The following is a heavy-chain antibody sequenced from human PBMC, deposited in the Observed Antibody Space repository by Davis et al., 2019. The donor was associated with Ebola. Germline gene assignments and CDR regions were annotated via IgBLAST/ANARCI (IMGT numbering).Heavy chain of an antibody. V-gene: IGHV1-18*01. CDR3: ARQSYYDFWSGYQDYGMDV. D-gene: IGHD3-3*01. CDR1: GYTFTSYG. CDR2: ISAYNGNT. J-gene: IGHJ6*02. Sequence: ASVKVSCKASGYTFTSYGISWVRQAPGQGLEWMGWISAYNGNTNYAQKLQGRVTMTTDTSTSTAYMELRSLRSDDTAVYYCARQSYYDFWSGYQDYGMDVWGQGTTVTVSS.